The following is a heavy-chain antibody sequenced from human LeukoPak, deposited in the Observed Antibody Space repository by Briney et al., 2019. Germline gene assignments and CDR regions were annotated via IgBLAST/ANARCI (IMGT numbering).Heavy chain of an antibody. D-gene: IGHD1-26*01. V-gene: IGHV5-51*01. J-gene: IGHJ4*02. CDR1: GYSFTNYW. CDR2: IYPSDSDT. Sequence: GASLKISCKGSGYSFTNYWIGWVRQMPGKGLEWMGIIYPSDSDTRYSPYFQGQVTISDDKSISTAYLQWSSLEASDTAIYYCARLDGSGSYPPYFDYWGQGTLVTVSS. CDR3: ARLDGSGSYPPYFDY.